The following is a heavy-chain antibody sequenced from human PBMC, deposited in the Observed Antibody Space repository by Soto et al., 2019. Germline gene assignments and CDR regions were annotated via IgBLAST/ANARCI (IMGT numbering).Heavy chain of an antibody. CDR3: ARQTTVTTFWWFAP. CDR2: IYYSGST. CDR1: GGSISSSSYY. D-gene: IGHD4-17*01. Sequence: SETLSLTCTVSGGSISSSSYYWGWIRQPPGKGLEWIGSIYYSGSTYYNPSLKSRVTISVDTSKNQFSLKLSSVTAADTAVYYCARQTTVTTFWWFAPWGQGTLVTVSS. V-gene: IGHV4-39*01. J-gene: IGHJ5*02.